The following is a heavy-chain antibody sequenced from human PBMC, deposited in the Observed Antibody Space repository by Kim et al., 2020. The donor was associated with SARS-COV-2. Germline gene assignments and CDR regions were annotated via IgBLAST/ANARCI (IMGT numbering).Heavy chain of an antibody. J-gene: IGHJ2*01. V-gene: IGHV1-69*06. D-gene: IGHD2-2*02. Sequence: SVKVSCKASGCTFSSYAISWVRQAPGQGLEWMGGIIPIFGTANYAQMFQGRVTITADKSTSTAYMELSSLRSEDTAVYYCARDGSLGGSYYTPSWAFDHWGRGTLVTVSS. CDR2: IIPIFGTA. CDR3: ARDGSLGGSYYTPSWAFDH. CDR1: GCTFSSYA.